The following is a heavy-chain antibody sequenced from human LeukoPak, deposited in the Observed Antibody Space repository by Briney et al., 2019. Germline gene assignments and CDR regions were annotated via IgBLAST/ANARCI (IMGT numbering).Heavy chain of an antibody. CDR3: ARDLHWAFDY. V-gene: IGHV3-11*06. CDR1: GFTFSDYY. D-gene: IGHD3-16*01. Sequence: TTGGSLRLSCAASGFTFSDYYMSWIRQAPGKGLEWVSYISSSSSYTNYADSVKGRFTISRDNAKNSLYLQMNSLRAEDTAVYYCARDLHWAFDYWGQGTLVTVSS. CDR2: ISSSSSYT. J-gene: IGHJ4*02.